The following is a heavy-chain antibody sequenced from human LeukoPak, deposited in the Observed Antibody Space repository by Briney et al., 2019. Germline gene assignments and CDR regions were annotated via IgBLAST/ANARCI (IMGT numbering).Heavy chain of an antibody. V-gene: IGHV3-23*01. J-gene: IGHJ4*02. Sequence: PGGSLGLSCAASKFTFSNYAMSWVRQAPGKGLEWVSAISGSGASGGGTYYADSVKGRFTISRDNSKNTLFLQMNSLRAEDTAVYYCAKVPHYYYGSGSYQFDYWGQGTLVAVSS. CDR1: KFTFSNYA. CDR2: ISGSGASGGGT. D-gene: IGHD3-10*01. CDR3: AKVPHYYYGSGSYQFDY.